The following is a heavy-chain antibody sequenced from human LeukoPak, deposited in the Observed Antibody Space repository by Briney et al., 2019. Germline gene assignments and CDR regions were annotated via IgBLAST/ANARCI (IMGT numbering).Heavy chain of an antibody. Sequence: SETLSLTCTVSGGSISSYYWSWIRRPPGKGLEWIGYIYYSGSTNYNPSLKSRVTISVDTSKNQFSLKLSSVTAADTAVYYCARHADVLRYFDWSTDPGEGWFDPWGQGTLVTVSS. CDR2: IYYSGST. J-gene: IGHJ5*02. D-gene: IGHD3-9*01. V-gene: IGHV4-59*08. CDR3: ARHADVLRYFDWSTDPGEGWFDP. CDR1: GGSISSYY.